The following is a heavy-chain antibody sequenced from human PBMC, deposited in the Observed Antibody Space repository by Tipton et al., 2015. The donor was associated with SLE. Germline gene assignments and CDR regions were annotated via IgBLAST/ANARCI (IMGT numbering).Heavy chain of an antibody. Sequence: LSCTVSGGAISSYYWSWIRQPAGKGLEWIGRIYTSGSTNYNPSLKSRVTMSVDTSKNQFSLKLSSVTAADTAVYYCARDPYYYDSSGYLDYWGQGTLVTVSS. V-gene: IGHV4-4*07. D-gene: IGHD3-22*01. CDR2: IYTSGST. J-gene: IGHJ4*02. CDR3: ARDPYYYDSSGYLDY. CDR1: GGAISSYY.